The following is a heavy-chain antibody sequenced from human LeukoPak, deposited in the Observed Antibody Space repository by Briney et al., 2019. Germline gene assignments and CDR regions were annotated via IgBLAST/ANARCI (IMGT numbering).Heavy chain of an antibody. CDR1: GGSISSSSYY. CDR3: ARDNDYVWGSYGY. CDR2: IYYSGST. Sequence: SETLSLTCTVSGGSISSSSYYWGWIRQPPGKGLEWIGSIYYSGSTYYNPSLKSRVTISVDTSKNQFSLKLSSVTAADTAVYYCARDNDYVWGSYGYWGQGTLVTVSS. D-gene: IGHD3-16*01. J-gene: IGHJ4*02. V-gene: IGHV4-39*07.